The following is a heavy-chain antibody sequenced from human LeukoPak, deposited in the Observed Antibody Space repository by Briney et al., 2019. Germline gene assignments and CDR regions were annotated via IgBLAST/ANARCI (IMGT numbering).Heavy chain of an antibody. CDR3: ARVDRNYDILTGYYYNGPSDAFDI. CDR1: GFTFSSYE. D-gene: IGHD3-9*01. Sequence: GGSLRLSCAASGFTFSSYEMNWVRQAPGKGLEWVSYISSSGSTIYYADSVKGRFTISRDNAKDSLYLQMNSLRAEDTAVYYCARVDRNYDILTGYYYNGPSDAFDIWGQGTMVTVSS. V-gene: IGHV3-48*03. CDR2: ISSSGSTI. J-gene: IGHJ3*02.